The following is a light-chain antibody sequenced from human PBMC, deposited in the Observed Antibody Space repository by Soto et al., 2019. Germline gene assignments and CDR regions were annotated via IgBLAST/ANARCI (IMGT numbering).Light chain of an antibody. CDR2: DAS. Sequence: EIVLTQSPATLSLSPGERATLSCRASQSISSYLGWYQQKPGQAPRLLIYDASNRATGIPARFSGSGSGTDFTLTISSLEPEDFAIYYCRQRSNWPLTFGTGTKVDIK. CDR3: RQRSNWPLT. CDR1: QSISSY. V-gene: IGKV3-11*01. J-gene: IGKJ3*01.